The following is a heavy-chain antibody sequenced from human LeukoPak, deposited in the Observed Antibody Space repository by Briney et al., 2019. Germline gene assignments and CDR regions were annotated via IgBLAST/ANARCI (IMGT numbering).Heavy chain of an antibody. J-gene: IGHJ4*02. D-gene: IGHD6-19*01. CDR1: VYTFTPYY. Sequence: ATVKVSSTASVYTFTPYYMHWVRQAPGQGLEWMGIINPSGGSTSYAQKFQGRVTMTRDTSTSTVYMELSSLRSEDTAMYYCARGGIAVTRREYYFDYWGQGTLVTVSS. V-gene: IGHV1-46*01. CDR2: INPSGGST. CDR3: ARGGIAVTRREYYFDY.